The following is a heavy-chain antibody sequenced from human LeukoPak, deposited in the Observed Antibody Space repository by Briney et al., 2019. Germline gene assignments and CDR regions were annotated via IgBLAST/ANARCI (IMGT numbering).Heavy chain of an antibody. D-gene: IGHD3-3*01. CDR3: TTVNYDFWSGYSFDY. J-gene: IGHJ4*02. Sequence: GGSLRLSCAASGFTFSSYAMSWVRQAPGKGLEWVSAISGSGGSTYYADSVKGRFTISRDNSKNTLYLQMNSLKTEDTAVYYCTTVNYDFWSGYSFDYWGQGTLVTVSS. V-gene: IGHV3-23*01. CDR1: GFTFSSYA. CDR2: ISGSGGST.